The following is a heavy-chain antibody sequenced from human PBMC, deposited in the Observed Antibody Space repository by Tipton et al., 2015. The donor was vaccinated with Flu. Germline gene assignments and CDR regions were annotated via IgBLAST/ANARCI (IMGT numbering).Heavy chain of an antibody. Sequence: TLSLTCTVSGGSISSSSYYWGWIRQPPGKGLEWIGSIYYSGSTYYNPSLKSRVTISVDTSKNQFSLKLSSVTAADTAAYYCARDILLGAAVYNWFDPWGQGTLVTVSS. CDR1: GGSISSSSYY. D-gene: IGHD6-13*01. CDR2: IYYSGST. CDR3: ARDILLGAAVYNWFDP. V-gene: IGHV4-39*07. J-gene: IGHJ5*02.